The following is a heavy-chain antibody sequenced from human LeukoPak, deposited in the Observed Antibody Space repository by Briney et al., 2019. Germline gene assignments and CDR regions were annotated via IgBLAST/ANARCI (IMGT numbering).Heavy chain of an antibody. CDR1: GFTVSSNY. Sequence: GGSLRLSCAASGFTVSSNYMSCVRQAPGKGLEWVSAIYSGGSTYYADSVKGRFTISRDNSKNTLYLQMNSLRAEDTAVYYCARATRSYDFWSGYYFDYWGQGTLVTVSS. D-gene: IGHD3-3*01. J-gene: IGHJ4*02. CDR3: ARATRSYDFWSGYYFDY. CDR2: IYSGGST. V-gene: IGHV3-53*01.